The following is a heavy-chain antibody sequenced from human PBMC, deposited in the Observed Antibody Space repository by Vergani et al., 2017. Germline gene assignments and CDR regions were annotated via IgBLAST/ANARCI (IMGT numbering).Heavy chain of an antibody. CDR2: ISGSGGST. J-gene: IGHJ4*02. V-gene: IGHV3-23*01. Sequence: EVQLLESGGDLVQPGGSLRLSCAASGFTFNHYAMNWVRQAPGKGLEWVSGISGSGGSTYYAGSVKGRFTISRDSSKNTLYLQMNSLSAGDTAVYYCAKSGFTHLDYWGQGTLVTVSS. CDR1: GFTFNHYA. CDR3: AKSGFTHLDY. D-gene: IGHD3-10*01.